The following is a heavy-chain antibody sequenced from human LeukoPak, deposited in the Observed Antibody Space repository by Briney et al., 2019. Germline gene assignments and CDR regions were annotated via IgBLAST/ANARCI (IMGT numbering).Heavy chain of an antibody. CDR2: IYYSGST. J-gene: IGHJ3*02. Sequence: SETLSLTCNVSGVSISSSSYYWGWIPQPPGKGLEWIGSIYYSGSTYYNPSLKSRVTISVDTSKNQFSLKLSSVTAADTAVYYCARDQLSDDAFDIWGQGTMVTASS. V-gene: IGHV4-39*07. CDR3: ARDQLSDDAFDI. CDR1: GVSISSSSYY. D-gene: IGHD1-1*01.